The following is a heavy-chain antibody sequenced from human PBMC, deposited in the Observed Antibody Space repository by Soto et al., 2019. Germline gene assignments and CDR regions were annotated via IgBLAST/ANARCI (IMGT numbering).Heavy chain of an antibody. J-gene: IGHJ4*02. CDR2: INPVGST. CDR1: AGSCSGYH. Sequence: TPSLTCTVSAGSCSGYHWNWIRQPPGKGLDWIGDINPVGSTTYNPSLKSRVTISLDTSKNQFSLKLSSVTAADTAVYYCARGQREDPWFDFWGQGRLVTVSS. CDR3: ARGQREDPWFDF. V-gene: IGHV4-34*01.